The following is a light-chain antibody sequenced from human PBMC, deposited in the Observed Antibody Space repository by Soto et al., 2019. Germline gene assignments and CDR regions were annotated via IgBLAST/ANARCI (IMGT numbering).Light chain of an antibody. CDR1: SSDVGGYNY. Sequence: LTQPASVSVSPGQSITISCTGTSSDVGGYNYVSWYQHHPGKAPKLMIFDVSNRPSGVSNRFSGSKSGNTASLTISGLQPEDESDYYCSSYTTSNTRQIVFGTGTKVTVL. V-gene: IGLV2-14*03. CDR2: DVS. CDR3: SSYTTSNTRQIV. J-gene: IGLJ1*01.